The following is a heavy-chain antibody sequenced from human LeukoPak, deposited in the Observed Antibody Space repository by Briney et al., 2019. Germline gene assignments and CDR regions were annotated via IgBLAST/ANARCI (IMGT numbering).Heavy chain of an antibody. D-gene: IGHD1-20*01. Sequence: SGTLSLTCTVSGVSISSSLWWTWVRQPPGKGLEWIGEIYHDGTTNYQSSLKSRTTISLDKSKNQFSLKLSSVTAADTAVYYCARRITGTLAPIAYWGQGTLVTVSS. J-gene: IGHJ4*02. CDR1: GVSISSSLW. CDR3: ARRITGTLAPIAY. V-gene: IGHV4-4*02. CDR2: IYHDGTT.